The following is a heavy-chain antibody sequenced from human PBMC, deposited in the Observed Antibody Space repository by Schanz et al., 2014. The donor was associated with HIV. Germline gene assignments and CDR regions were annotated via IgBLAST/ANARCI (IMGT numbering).Heavy chain of an antibody. CDR2: INSDGSST. CDR3: ARGLGAPYYDFRSGYYKGVIYYGMDV. D-gene: IGHD3-3*01. Sequence: EVQLLESGGGLVQPGGSLRLTCAASGFTFRSYAMTWVRQAPGKGLVWVSRINSDGSSTNYADSVKGRLTISRDNAKNTLYLQMNSLRAEDTAVYYCARGLGAPYYDFRSGYYKGVIYYGMDVWGQGTTVTVSS. CDR1: GFTFRSYA. V-gene: IGHV3-74*02. J-gene: IGHJ6*02.